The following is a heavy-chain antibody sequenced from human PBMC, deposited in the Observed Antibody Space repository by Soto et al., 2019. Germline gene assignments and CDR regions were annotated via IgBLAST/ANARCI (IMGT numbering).Heavy chain of an antibody. V-gene: IGHV3-20*04. J-gene: IGHJ5*02. D-gene: IGHD6-13*01. CDR2: INRDGGST. CDR1: GFPFDDYG. CDR3: ARHPERIAQIGWFDP. Sequence: GGSLRLSCAVFGFPFDDYGMSWVRQAPGKGLEWVSGINRDGGSTGYADSVRGRFTISRDNAKNSLYLQMNSLRAEDTAVYYCARHPERIAQIGWFDPWGQGTLVTVSS.